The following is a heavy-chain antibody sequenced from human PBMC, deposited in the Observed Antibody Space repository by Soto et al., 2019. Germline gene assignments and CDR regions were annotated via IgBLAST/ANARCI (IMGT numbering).Heavy chain of an antibody. Sequence: GGSLRLSCAASGFTFSSYGMHWVRQAPGKGLEWVALVSYDGNSKYYADSVKGRFTISRDNSKNTLDLQMSSLRAEDTAVYYCAAPTGPFDYWGQGTLVTVSS. CDR3: AAPTGPFDY. V-gene: IGHV3-30*03. J-gene: IGHJ4*02. CDR2: VSYDGNSK. D-gene: IGHD1-1*01. CDR1: GFTFSSYG.